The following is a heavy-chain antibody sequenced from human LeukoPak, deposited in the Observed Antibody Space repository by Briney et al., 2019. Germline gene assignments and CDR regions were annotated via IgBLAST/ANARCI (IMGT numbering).Heavy chain of an antibody. CDR2: IDWVDDK. Sequence: SGPALVKPTQTLTLTCTFSGFSLSTSGMCVTWVRQPPGKALEWLALIDWVDDKYYSTSLKTRLTISKDTSKNQVVLTMTMMDPVDTATYYCARTVTKYYYGSGCYYSARGEFDYWGQGTLVTVSS. CDR1: GFSLSTSGMC. J-gene: IGHJ4*02. CDR3: ARTVTKYYYGSGCYYSARGEFDY. V-gene: IGHV2-70*20. D-gene: IGHD3-10*01.